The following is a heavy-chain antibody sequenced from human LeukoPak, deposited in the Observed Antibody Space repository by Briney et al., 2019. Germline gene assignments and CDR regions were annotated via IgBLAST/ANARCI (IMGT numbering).Heavy chain of an antibody. Sequence: GGSLRLSCAASGFTFNTYNMNWVRQAPGKGLEWVSSISSRSSYIYYADSLKGRFTISRDNANNSLFPQMNSLRAEDTAVYYCATSSGSYPPDYWGQGTLVTVSS. CDR3: ATSSGSYPPDY. CDR1: GFTFNTYN. CDR2: ISSRSSYI. D-gene: IGHD1-26*01. V-gene: IGHV3-21*01. J-gene: IGHJ4*02.